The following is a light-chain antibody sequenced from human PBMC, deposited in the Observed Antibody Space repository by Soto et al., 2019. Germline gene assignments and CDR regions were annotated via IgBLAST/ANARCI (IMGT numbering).Light chain of an antibody. CDR3: QSYDSSSHVV. CDR1: SGSIASNY. J-gene: IGLJ2*01. Sequence: NFMLTQPHSVSESPGKTVTISCAASSGSIASNYVQWYQQRPGSAPTLMIYEDNQRPSGVPDRFSGSIDSSSNSASLTISALKTEDEADYYCQSYDSSSHVVFGRGTKLTVL. CDR2: EDN. V-gene: IGLV6-57*02.